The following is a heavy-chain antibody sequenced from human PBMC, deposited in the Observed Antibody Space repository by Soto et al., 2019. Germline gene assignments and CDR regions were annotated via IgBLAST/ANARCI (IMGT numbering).Heavy chain of an antibody. V-gene: IGHV3-23*01. D-gene: IGHD5-18*01. Sequence: EVQLLESGGKLVQPGGSLTLSCAASGFTFSTYAMAWVRQAPGKGLEWVSGVSASGLNTVYSDPVKGRLYSSRDNFNNAVPLYTNRLRGEDTALYNSAKSSPPSTSGYVFDYWGKGTRVSVSS. CDR3: AKSSPPSTSGYVFDY. J-gene: IGHJ4*02. CDR1: GFTFSTYA. CDR2: VSASGLNT.